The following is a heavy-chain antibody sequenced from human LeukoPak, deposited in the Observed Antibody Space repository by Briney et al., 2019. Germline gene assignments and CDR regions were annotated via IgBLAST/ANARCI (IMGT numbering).Heavy chain of an antibody. Sequence: GGSLRLSCAASDFTFSTYAMNWVRQAPGKGLEWVSGISVSGGGTDYADSVKGRFTISRDNSKNTLYMQMNSLRAEDTAVYYCAKRAASGTGAFDIWGQGTMVTVSS. V-gene: IGHV3-23*01. CDR1: DFTFSTYA. CDR3: AKRAASGTGAFDI. CDR2: ISVSGGGT. J-gene: IGHJ3*02. D-gene: IGHD6-13*01.